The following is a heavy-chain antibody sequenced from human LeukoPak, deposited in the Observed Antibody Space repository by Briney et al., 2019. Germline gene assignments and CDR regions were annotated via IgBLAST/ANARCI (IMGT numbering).Heavy chain of an antibody. V-gene: IGHV1-46*01. D-gene: IGHD3-22*01. CDR1: GYTFTSYY. Sequence: ASVKVSCKASGYTFTSYYMHWVRQAPGQGLEWMGIINPSGGSTSYAQKFQGRVTMTGDTSTSTVYMELSSLRSEDTAVYYCARDYLEGSDSSGYYSFDYWGQGTLVTVSS. CDR2: INPSGGST. CDR3: ARDYLEGSDSSGYYSFDY. J-gene: IGHJ4*02.